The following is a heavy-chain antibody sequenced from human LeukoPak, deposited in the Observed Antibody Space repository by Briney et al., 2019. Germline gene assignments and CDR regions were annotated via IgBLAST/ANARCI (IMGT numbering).Heavy chain of an antibody. CDR1: GGSISSSAYY. CDR2: IYYSGNT. V-gene: IGHV4-39*01. CDR3: ARLSYCGGHCYCFDY. J-gene: IGHJ4*02. Sequence: PSETLSLTCSVSGGSISSSAYYWGWIRQPPGQGLEWIGSIYYSGNTYYNPSLKSRVTISVDTSKNQFSLKLSSVTAADTAVYHCARLSYCGGHCYCFDYWGQGTLVTVSS. D-gene: IGHD2-21*02.